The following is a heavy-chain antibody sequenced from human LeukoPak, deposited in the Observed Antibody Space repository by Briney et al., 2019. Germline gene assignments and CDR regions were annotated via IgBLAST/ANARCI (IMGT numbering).Heavy chain of an antibody. CDR1: GYTFTNYA. Sequence: ASVKVSCKASGYTFTNYAMNWVRQAPGQGLEWMGWINTNTGNPTYAQGFTGRFVFSLDTSVSTAYLQLSSLKAEDTAVYYCARSPRYYYDSSGYYSNPYYFDYWGQGTLVTVSS. J-gene: IGHJ4*02. D-gene: IGHD3-22*01. V-gene: IGHV7-4-1*02. CDR2: INTNTGNP. CDR3: ARSPRYYYDSSGYYSNPYYFDY.